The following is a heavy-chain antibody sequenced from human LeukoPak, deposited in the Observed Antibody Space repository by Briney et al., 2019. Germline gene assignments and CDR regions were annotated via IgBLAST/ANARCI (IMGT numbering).Heavy chain of an antibody. CDR2: ISGSGGST. D-gene: IGHD2-2*01. CDR3: AKGGKTIMCPTSCYDY. V-gene: IGHV3-23*01. J-gene: IGHJ4*02. Sequence: GGSLRLSCAASGFTFSSYAMSWVRQAPGKGLEWVSAISGSGGSTYYADSVKGRFTISRDNSKNTLYLQMNSLRAEDTAVYYCAKGGKTIMCPTSCYDYWGQGTLVTVSS. CDR1: GFTFSSYA.